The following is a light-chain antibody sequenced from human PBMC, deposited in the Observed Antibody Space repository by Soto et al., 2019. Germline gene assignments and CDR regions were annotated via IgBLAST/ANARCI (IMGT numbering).Light chain of an antibody. CDR3: QSYDSSLVV. J-gene: IGLJ2*01. CDR1: SSDIGAGYD. CDR2: GNI. Sequence: QSVLTQPPSVSGAPGQRVTISCTGSSSDIGAGYDVHWYQQLPGTAPKLLIYGNINRPSGVPDRFSGSKSGTSASLAITGLQAEDEADYYCQSYDSSLVVFGGGTQLTVL. V-gene: IGLV1-40*01.